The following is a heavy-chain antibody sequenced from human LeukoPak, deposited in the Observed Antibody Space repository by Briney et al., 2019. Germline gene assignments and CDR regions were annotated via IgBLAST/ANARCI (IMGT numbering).Heavy chain of an antibody. V-gene: IGHV4-30-4*01. D-gene: IGHD6-13*01. J-gene: IGHJ4*02. CDR2: IYYSGST. CDR1: GGSISSGDYY. CDR3: ARGVGSSWYGD. Sequence: SQTLSLTCTVSGGSISSGDYYWTWIRQPPGKGLEWIGYIYYSGSTYYNPSLKSRLTISVDTSKKQFSLKRTSVTAADTAVYFCARGVGSSWYGDWGQGTLVTVSS.